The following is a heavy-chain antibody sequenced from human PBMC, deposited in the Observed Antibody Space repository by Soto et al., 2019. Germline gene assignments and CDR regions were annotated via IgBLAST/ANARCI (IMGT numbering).Heavy chain of an antibody. J-gene: IGHJ4*02. Sequence: QVHLVQSGAEVGAPVASVKVSCKASGYNFNDYYMHWVRQAPGQGLEWMGGIKPRSGETKYEQKVHGRVTLTSDMSISTAYMEVTLVTSDDTAVYFCAAETGADTFDYWGQGTLVIVST. CDR1: GYNFNDYY. CDR3: AAETGADTFDY. D-gene: IGHD1-1*01. CDR2: IKPRSGET. V-gene: IGHV1-2*02.